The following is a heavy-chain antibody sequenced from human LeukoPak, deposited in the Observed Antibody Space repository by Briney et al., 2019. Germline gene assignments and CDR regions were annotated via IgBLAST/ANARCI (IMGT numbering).Heavy chain of an antibody. CDR2: ISGSGGST. J-gene: IGHJ4*02. V-gene: IGHV3-23*01. Sequence: GGSLRLSCAASGFTFSSYAMSWVRQAPGKGLEWVSAISGSGGSTYYADSVKGRFTISRDNAKNSLFLQMNSLRAEDTAVYYCARTVYSYAAFDYWGQGALVTVSS. CDR1: GFTFSSYA. D-gene: IGHD3-16*01. CDR3: ARTVYSYAAFDY.